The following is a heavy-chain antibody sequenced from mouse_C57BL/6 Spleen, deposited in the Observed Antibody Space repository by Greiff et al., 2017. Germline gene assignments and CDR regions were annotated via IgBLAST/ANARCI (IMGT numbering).Heavy chain of an antibody. J-gene: IGHJ4*01. CDR3: ARQATVVADAMDY. CDR1: GYAFSSSW. D-gene: IGHD1-1*01. Sequence: VQLVESGPELVKPGASVKISCKASGYAFSSSWMNWVKQRPGKGLEWIGRIYPGDGDTNYNGKFKGKATLTADKSSSTAYMQLSSLTSEDSAVYFCARQATVVADAMDYWGQGTSVTVSS. V-gene: IGHV1-82*01. CDR2: IYPGDGDT.